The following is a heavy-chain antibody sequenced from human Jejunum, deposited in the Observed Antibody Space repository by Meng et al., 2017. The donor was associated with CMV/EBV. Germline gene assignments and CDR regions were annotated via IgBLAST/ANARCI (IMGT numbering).Heavy chain of an antibody. D-gene: IGHD3-3*01. CDR3: ARAGGIYDSPDV. CDR1: GFTFSDYN. Sequence: ASGFTFSDYNMSWIRHATGKGLEWVSYISRSGNTIYYADSVKGRFTISRDNAKNSLYLQMNSLRAEDTAVYYCARAGGIYDSPDVWGQGTTVTVSS. CDR2: ISRSGNTI. V-gene: IGHV3-11*04. J-gene: IGHJ6*02.